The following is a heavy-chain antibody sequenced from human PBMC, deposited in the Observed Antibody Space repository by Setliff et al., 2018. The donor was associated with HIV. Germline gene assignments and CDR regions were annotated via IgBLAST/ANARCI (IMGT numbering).Heavy chain of an antibody. CDR1: GFTFSDYY. CDR3: ARVIMITFGGPDY. Sequence: GGSLRLSCAASGFTFSDYYMSWIRQAPGKGLGWVSYISSSSSYTNYADSVKGRFTISRDNAKNSLYLQMNSLRAEDTAVYYCARVIMITFGGPDYWGQGTLVTVSS. CDR2: ISSSSSYT. D-gene: IGHD3-16*01. J-gene: IGHJ4*02. V-gene: IGHV3-11*05.